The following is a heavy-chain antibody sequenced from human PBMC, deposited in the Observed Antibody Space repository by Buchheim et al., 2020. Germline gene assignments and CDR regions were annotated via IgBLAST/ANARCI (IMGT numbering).Heavy chain of an antibody. CDR1: GFTFSSYG. D-gene: IGHD3-10*01. CDR3: AKAYGSGGSVFDY. J-gene: IGHJ4*02. V-gene: IGHV3-30*18. Sequence: QVQLVESGGGVVQPGRSLRLSCAASGFTFSSYGMHWVRQAPGKGLKWVAVISYDGSNKYYADSVKGRFTISRDNSKNTLYLQMNSLRAEDTAVYYCAKAYGSGGSVFDYWGQGTL. CDR2: ISYDGSNK.